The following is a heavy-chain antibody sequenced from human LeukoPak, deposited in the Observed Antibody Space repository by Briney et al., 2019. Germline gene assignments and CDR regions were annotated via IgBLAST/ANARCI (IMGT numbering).Heavy chain of an antibody. CDR1: GGTFSGYY. J-gene: IGHJ3*02. CDR3: ARIYYYGSGSYLNAFDI. D-gene: IGHD3-10*01. Sequence: SETLSLTCAVYGGTFSGYYWSWIRQPPGKGLEWIGEINHSGSTNYNPSLKSRVTISVDTSKNQFSLKLSSVTAADTAVYYCARIYYYGSGSYLNAFDIWGQGTMVTVSS. CDR2: INHSGST. V-gene: IGHV4-34*01.